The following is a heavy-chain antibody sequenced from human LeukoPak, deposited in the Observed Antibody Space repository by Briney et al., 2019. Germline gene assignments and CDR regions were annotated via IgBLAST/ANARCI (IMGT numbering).Heavy chain of an antibody. CDR2: INPSGGST. CDR1: GYTFTSYY. Sequence: ASVKVSCKASGYTFTSYYMHWVRQAPGQGLEWMGIINPSGGSTSYAQKFQSRVTMTRDMSTSTVYMELSSLRSEDTAVYYCAREWVPNCGSTSCYGLSEANWFDPWGQGTLVTVSS. V-gene: IGHV1-46*01. D-gene: IGHD2-2*01. J-gene: IGHJ5*02. CDR3: AREWVPNCGSTSCYGLSEANWFDP.